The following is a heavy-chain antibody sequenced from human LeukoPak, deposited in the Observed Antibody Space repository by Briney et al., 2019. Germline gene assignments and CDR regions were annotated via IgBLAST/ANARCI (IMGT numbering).Heavy chain of an antibody. CDR3: AKVKGGILTGYAFVFDI. D-gene: IGHD3-9*01. CDR1: GFTFSSYA. V-gene: IGHV3-23*01. J-gene: IGHJ3*02. CDR2: ISGSGDST. Sequence: GGSLRLSCVASGFTFSSYAMSWVRQAPEKGLEWVSDISGSGDSTYHADSVRGRFSSSRDNSKSTLYLQMSSLRPEDTATYFCAKVKGGILTGYAFVFDIWGQGTMVSVSS.